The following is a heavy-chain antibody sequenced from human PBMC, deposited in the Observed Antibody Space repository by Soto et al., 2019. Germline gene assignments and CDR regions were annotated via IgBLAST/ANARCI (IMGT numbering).Heavy chain of an antibody. CDR2: ISAYNGNT. D-gene: IGHD6-13*01. CDR1: GYTFTSYG. V-gene: IGHV1-18*01. Sequence: ASLKVSCKASGYTFTSYGISWVRQAPGQGLEWMGWISAYNGNTNYAQKLQGRVTMTTDTSTSTAYMELRSLRSDDTAVYYCARVSEQLVYYYYGMDVWGQGTTVTVSS. CDR3: ARVSEQLVYYYYGMDV. J-gene: IGHJ6*02.